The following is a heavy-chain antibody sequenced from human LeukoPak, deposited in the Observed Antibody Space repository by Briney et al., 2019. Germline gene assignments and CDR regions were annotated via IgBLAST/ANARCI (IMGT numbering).Heavy chain of an antibody. V-gene: IGHV4-4*02. CDR1: GGSISSSNW. CDR3: ARRWIQLPGVGFDY. Sequence: PSETLSLTCAVSGGSISSSNWWSWVRQPPGKGLEWIGEIYHSGSTYYNPSLKSRVTISVDTSKNQFSLKLSSVTAADTAVYYCARRWIQLPGVGFDYWGQGTLVTVSS. D-gene: IGHD5-18*01. CDR2: IYHSGST. J-gene: IGHJ4*02.